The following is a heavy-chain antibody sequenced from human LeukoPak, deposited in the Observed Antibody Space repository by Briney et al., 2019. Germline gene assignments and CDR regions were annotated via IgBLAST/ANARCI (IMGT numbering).Heavy chain of an antibody. D-gene: IGHD2-2*01. J-gene: IGHJ4*02. CDR1: GYTFTRYG. CDR3: AREYQLLSPFDY. CDR2: ISAYNGNT. V-gene: IGHV1-18*04. Sequence: ASVKVSRKASGYTFTRYGISWVRRAPGQGLEWMGWISAYNGNTNYAQKLQGRVTMTTDTSTSTAYMELRSLRSDDTAVYYCAREYQLLSPFDYWGQETLVTVSS.